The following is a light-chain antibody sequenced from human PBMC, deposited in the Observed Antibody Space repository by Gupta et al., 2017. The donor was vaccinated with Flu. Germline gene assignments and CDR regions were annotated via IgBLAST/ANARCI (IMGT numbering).Light chain of an antibody. J-gene: IGKJ1*01. CDR3: HQYYTYPWT. V-gene: IGKV1-8*01. Sequence: AIRMTQSPSSFSASTGDRITMTCRASQSINSYLAWYRQSPGKAPEPLIYAASTLQSGVPSRFSGSGSGTEFTLTISCLQSEDFATYYCHQYYTYPWTFGQGTKV. CDR2: AAS. CDR1: QSINSY.